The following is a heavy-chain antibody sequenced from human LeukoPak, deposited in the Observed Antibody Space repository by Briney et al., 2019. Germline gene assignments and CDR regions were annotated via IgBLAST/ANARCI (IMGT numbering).Heavy chain of an antibody. CDR2: INHSGST. CDR1: GGSFSGYY. J-gene: IGHJ5*02. CDR3: ARGQGSYGYFRLGNWFDP. D-gene: IGHD5-18*01. V-gene: IGHV4-34*01. Sequence: SETLSLTCAVYGGSFSGYYWSWIRQPPGKGLEWIGEINHSGSTYYNPSLKSRVTISVDTSKNQFSLKLSSVTAADTAVYYCARGQGSYGYFRLGNWFDPWGQGTLVTVSS.